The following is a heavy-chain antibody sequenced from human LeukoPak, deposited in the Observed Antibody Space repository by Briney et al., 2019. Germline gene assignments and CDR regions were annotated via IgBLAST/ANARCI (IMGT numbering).Heavy chain of an antibody. CDR2: INHSGST. CDR3: ASGRVLWFGELLIGGMDV. Sequence: SETLSLTCAVYGGSFSGYYWSWIRQPPGKGLEWIGEINHSGSTNYNPSLKSRVTISVDTSKNQFSLKLSSVTAADTAVYYCASGRVLWFGELLIGGMDVWGQGTTVTVSS. V-gene: IGHV4-34*01. D-gene: IGHD3-10*01. CDR1: GGSFSGYY. J-gene: IGHJ6*02.